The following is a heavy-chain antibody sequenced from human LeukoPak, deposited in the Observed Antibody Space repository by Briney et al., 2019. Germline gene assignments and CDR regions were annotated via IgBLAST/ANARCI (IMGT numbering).Heavy chain of an antibody. J-gene: IGHJ6*02. CDR2: INHSGST. CDR3: ARGRYYDFWSGYYTTNPYYYGMDV. D-gene: IGHD3-3*01. CDR1: GGSFSGYY. Sequence: SETLSLTCAVYGGSFSGYYWSWIRQPPGKGLEWIGEINHSGSTNYNPSPKSRVTISVDTSKNQFSLKLSSVTAADTAVYYCARGRYYDFWSGYYTTNPYYYGMDVWGQGTTVTVSS. V-gene: IGHV4-34*01.